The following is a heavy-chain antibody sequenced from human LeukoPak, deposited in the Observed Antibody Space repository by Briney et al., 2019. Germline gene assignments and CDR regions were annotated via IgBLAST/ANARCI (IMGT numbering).Heavy chain of an antibody. Sequence: GGSLRLSCVASGFTFSSYSMNWVRQAPGKGLEWVSYITSSRSIIYYADSVKGRFTISRDNAKNSLYLQVNSLRAEDTAVYYCAAAPQTYRYLAYWGQGTLVAVSS. CDR3: AAAPQTYRYLAY. CDR2: ITSSRSII. D-gene: IGHD3-16*02. J-gene: IGHJ4*02. V-gene: IGHV3-48*04. CDR1: GFTFSSYS.